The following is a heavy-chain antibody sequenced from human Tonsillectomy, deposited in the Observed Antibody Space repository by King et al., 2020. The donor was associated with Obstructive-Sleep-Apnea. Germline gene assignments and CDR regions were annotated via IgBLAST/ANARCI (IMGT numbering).Heavy chain of an antibody. CDR3: ARSSLGAIDI. J-gene: IGHJ3*02. CDR2: IYSDGSRT. Sequence: VQLVESGGGLVQPGGSLRISCAASGFTFSNYWMHWVRQAPGKGLVWVSLIYSDGSRTTYADSVKGRFTISRDNAKNTLYLQMNSLRAEDTAVYYCARSSLGAIDIWGQGTMVTVSS. D-gene: IGHD3-3*02. V-gene: IGHV3-74*01. CDR1: GFTFSNYW.